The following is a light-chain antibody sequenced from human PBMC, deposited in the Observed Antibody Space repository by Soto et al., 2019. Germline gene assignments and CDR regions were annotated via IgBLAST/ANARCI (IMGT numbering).Light chain of an antibody. CDR1: QTISNW. CDR3: QQLNSYPLT. Sequence: DLQITQSPSTLSASVGARVTITCRASQTISNWLAWYQQKPGTAPKVLIFDASTLDGGVPSRFSGRRSGTELTINISSLQPSDGETYYCQQLNSYPLTFGGGTKVDIK. J-gene: IGKJ4*01. CDR2: DAS. V-gene: IGKV1-5*01.